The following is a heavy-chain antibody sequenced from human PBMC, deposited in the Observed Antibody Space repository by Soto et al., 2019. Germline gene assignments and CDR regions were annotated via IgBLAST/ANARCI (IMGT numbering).Heavy chain of an antibody. CDR3: ARDSGYGYPIDY. D-gene: IGHD5-18*01. J-gene: IGHJ4*02. V-gene: IGHV1-46*01. CDR1: GYTFTSYY. Sequence: GASVKVSRKASGYTFTSYYMHWVRQAPGQGLEWMGIINPSGGSTSYAQKFQGRVTMTRDTSTSTAYMELRSLRSDDTAVYYCARDSGYGYPIDYWGQGTLVTVSS. CDR2: INPSGGST.